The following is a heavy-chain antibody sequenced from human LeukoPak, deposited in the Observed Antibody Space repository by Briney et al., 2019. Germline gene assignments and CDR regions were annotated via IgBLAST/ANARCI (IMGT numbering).Heavy chain of an antibody. V-gene: IGHV4-34*01. CDR1: GRFFSGYY. CDR2: INHSGST. D-gene: IGHD2-15*01. J-gene: IGHJ4*02. Sequence: SDTLSLTCALYGRFFSGYYWRWIRQPPGKGLEWIGEINHSGSTNYNTSLKGRITISEDTSKNQFSLKRSSVTAADTAVYYCATYSRIGSTPDYWGQGTLVTVAS. CDR3: ATYSRIGSTPDY.